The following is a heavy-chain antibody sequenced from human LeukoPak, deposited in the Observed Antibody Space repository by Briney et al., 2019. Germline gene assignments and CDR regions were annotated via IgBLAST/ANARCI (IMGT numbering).Heavy chain of an antibody. V-gene: IGHV3-21*04. CDR2: ISSSSSYI. CDR3: ANPALTRLTTHYDFPDY. J-gene: IGHJ4*02. D-gene: IGHD3-3*01. CDR1: GFTFSTYS. Sequence: GGSLRLSCAASGFTFSTYSMNWVRQAPGKGLEWVSSISSSSSYIYYADSVKGRFTISRDNAKNSLYLQMNSLRAEDTAVYYCANPALTRLTTHYDFPDYWGQGTLVTVSS.